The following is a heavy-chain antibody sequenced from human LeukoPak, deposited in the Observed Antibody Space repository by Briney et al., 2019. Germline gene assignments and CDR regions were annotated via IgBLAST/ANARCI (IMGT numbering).Heavy chain of an antibody. CDR3: ARSDYYDSSGYYLRPDYFGY. Sequence: SETLSLTCTVSGGSISSYYWSWIRQPPGKGLEWIGYIYYSGSTNYNPSLKSRVTISVDTSKNQFSLKLSSVTAADTAVYYCARSDYYDSSGYYLRPDYFGYWGQGTLVTVSS. V-gene: IGHV4-59*01. CDR2: IYYSGST. CDR1: GGSISSYY. D-gene: IGHD3-22*01. J-gene: IGHJ4*02.